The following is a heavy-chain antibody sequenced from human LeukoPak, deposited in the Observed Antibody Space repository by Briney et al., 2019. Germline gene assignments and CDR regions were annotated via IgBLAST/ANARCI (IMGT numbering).Heavy chain of an antibody. CDR2: INHSGNP. J-gene: IGHJ4*02. CDR3: GRGLASGVGATGPGY. CDR1: GGSFSGYY. D-gene: IGHD1-26*01. V-gene: IGHV4-34*01. Sequence: SETLSLTCAVSGGSFSGYYWSWIRQPPGKGLEWIGEINHSGNPNYNPSLKSRVTMSGDTFKNQFSLNLSSVTAADTAVYYCGRGLASGVGATGPGYWGQGTLVTASS.